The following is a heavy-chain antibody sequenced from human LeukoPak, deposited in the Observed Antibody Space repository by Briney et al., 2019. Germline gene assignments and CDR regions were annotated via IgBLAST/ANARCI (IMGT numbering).Heavy chain of an antibody. Sequence: SETLSLTCTVSGGSISSYYWSWIRQPPGKGLEWIGYIYNSGSTNYNPSLKSRVTISVDTSKNQFSLKLSSVTAADTAVYYCARVRSYYFDTDSYYFDYWGQGTLVTVSS. CDR1: GGSISSYY. D-gene: IGHD3-22*01. V-gene: IGHV4-59*01. J-gene: IGHJ4*02. CDR3: ARVRSYYFDTDSYYFDY. CDR2: IYNSGST.